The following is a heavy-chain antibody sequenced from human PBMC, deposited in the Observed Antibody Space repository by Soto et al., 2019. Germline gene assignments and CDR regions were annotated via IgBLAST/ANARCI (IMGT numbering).Heavy chain of an antibody. V-gene: IGHV4-34*01. Sequence: PSETLSLTCAVYGGSFSGYYWSWIRQPPGKGLEWIGEINHSGSTNYNPSLKSRVTISVDTSKNQFSLKLTSVTAADTAVYYCARSGITMVRGVKSGHYYYGMDVWGQGTTVTVS. D-gene: IGHD3-10*01. J-gene: IGHJ6*02. CDR3: ARSGITMVRGVKSGHYYYGMDV. CDR2: INHSGST. CDR1: GGSFSGYY.